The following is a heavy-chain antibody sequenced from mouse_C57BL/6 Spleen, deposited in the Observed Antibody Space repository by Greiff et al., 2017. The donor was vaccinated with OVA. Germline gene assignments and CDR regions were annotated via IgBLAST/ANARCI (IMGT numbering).Heavy chain of an antibody. D-gene: IGHD2-1*01. CDR2: IWRGGST. CDR1: GFSLTSYG. V-gene: IGHV2-5*01. J-gene: IGHJ1*03. Sequence: VQLQQSGPGLVQPSQSLSMTCTVSGFSLTSYGVHWVRQSPGKGLEWLGVIWRGGSTDYNAAFMSRLSITKDNSKSQVFFKMNSLQADDTAIYYCAKNTRYGNYWYFDVWGTGTTVTVSS. CDR3: AKNTRYGNYWYFDV.